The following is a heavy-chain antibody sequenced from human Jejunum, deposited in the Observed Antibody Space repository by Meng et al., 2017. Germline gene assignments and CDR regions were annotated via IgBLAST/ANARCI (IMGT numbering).Heavy chain of an antibody. CDR2: IHPSGST. CDR3: TRGTDRAKSGDY. CDR1: GGSSSGFY. D-gene: IGHD1-14*01. J-gene: IGHJ4*02. V-gene: IGHV4-34*01. Sequence: QGGAGRLKPSETLSPTCAVYGGSSSGFYLSWIRQPPGKGLEWIGEIHPSGSTDYNPSLKSRLTISLDTSKNQFSLSLNSATAADTGIYYCTRGTDRAKSGDYWGQGTLVTVSS.